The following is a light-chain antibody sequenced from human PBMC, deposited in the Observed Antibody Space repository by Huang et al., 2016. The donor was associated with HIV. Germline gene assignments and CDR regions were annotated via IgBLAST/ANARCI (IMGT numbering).Light chain of an antibody. CDR2: GAS. Sequence: EIVMTQSPATLSVSPGERATLSCRASQNIRTNVAWYQQKRGQPPRLLIYGASTRTAGIPARFSGSGSGTEFTLILTSLQSEDFAVYYCQHYHDWPPLAFGGGTNVEIK. V-gene: IGKV3-15*01. CDR3: QHYHDWPPLA. J-gene: IGKJ4*01. CDR1: QNIRTN.